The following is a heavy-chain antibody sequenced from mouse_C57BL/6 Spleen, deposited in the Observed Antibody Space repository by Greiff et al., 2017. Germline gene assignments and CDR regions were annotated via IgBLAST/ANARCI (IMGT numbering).Heavy chain of an antibody. CDR3: ARGWLPGTCYFDY. CDR2: IDPSDSNT. D-gene: IGHD2-3*01. J-gene: IGHJ2*01. V-gene: IGHV1-69*01. CDR1: GYTFTSYW. Sequence: VQLQQPGAELVMPGASVKLSCKASGYTFTSYWMPWVKQRPGQGLEWIGDIDPSDSNTNYNDKFKSKSTLTVDTSSSTAYMQLSSLTSEDSAVYYCARGWLPGTCYFDYWGQGTTLTVSS.